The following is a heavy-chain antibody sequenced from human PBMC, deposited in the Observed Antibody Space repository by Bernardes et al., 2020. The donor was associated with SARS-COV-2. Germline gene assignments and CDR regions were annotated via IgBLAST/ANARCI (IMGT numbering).Heavy chain of an antibody. J-gene: IGHJ3*01. CDR1: GFTFENYT. Sequence: SVRLSFASSGFTFENYTMHWVRQVPGKGLEWVSLVSWDGSTTNYADSVKGRFIISRDSSRNTVHLQMDSLRKEDTALYYCATERQSLTVFGVGHDAFDFWGQGTMVTVSS. CDR2: VSWDGSTT. D-gene: IGHD3-3*01. V-gene: IGHV3-43*01. CDR3: ATERQSLTVFGVGHDAFDF.